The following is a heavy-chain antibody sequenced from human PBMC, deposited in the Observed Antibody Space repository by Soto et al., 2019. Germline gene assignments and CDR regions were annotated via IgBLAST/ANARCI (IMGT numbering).Heavy chain of an antibody. CDR1: GYIFTSYA. V-gene: IGHV1-3*04. Sequence: ASVKVSCKASGYIFTSYAVHWVRQAPGQCLEWMGWINTGNGNTKYSQKFQGRVTITRDTSASTVYMELSSLTSEDTAVYYCAREDGGGPLDYWGQGTLVTVSS. J-gene: IGHJ4*02. D-gene: IGHD3-10*01. CDR2: INTGNGNT. CDR3: AREDGGGPLDY.